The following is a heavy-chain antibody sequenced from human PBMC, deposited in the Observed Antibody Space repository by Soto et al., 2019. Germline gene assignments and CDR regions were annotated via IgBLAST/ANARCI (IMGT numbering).Heavy chain of an antibody. D-gene: IGHD2-8*01. V-gene: IGHV3-11*01. Sequence: GGSLRLSCAASGFSFSAYYMSWIRQAPGKGLEWDSYISFNGDVTRYSDSVEGRFTVSRDNAKKSLYLQMNSLRVEDTAVYYCARENGHPGHNYAMDVWGQGTTVTVS. CDR1: GFSFSAYY. CDR3: ARENGHPGHNYAMDV. CDR2: ISFNGDVT. J-gene: IGHJ6*02.